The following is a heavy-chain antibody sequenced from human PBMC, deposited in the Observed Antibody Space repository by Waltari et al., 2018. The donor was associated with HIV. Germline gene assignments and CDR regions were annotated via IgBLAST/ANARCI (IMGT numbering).Heavy chain of an antibody. CDR1: GSSFSAYQFFNDYN. D-gene: IGHD2-21*01. CDR2: VNHSGDG. Sequence: QVHLQQWGAGLLKPSETLSLTCAVYGSSFSAYQFFNDYNWNWIRQPPGKGLEWIGEVNHSGDGTYNPSLKGRVIISVDPSRNRVYLNLTSVTAADSALYYCARGRGTFFYFYGMDVWGQGTTVTV. J-gene: IGHJ6*02. CDR3: ARGRGTFFYFYGMDV. V-gene: IGHV4-34*02.